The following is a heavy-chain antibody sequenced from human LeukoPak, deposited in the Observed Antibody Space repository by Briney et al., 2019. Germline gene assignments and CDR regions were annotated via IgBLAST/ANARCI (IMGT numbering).Heavy chain of an antibody. CDR3: ARSPPNYYDFWSGYYRRDYYYYMDV. Sequence: SQTLSLTCAVSGGSISSGGYSWSWIRQPPGKGLEWIGYIYYSGSTNYNPSLKSRVTISVDTSKNQFSLKLSSVTAADTAVYYCARSPPNYYDFWSGYYRRDYYYYMDVWGKGTTVTVSS. CDR2: IYYSGST. V-gene: IGHV4-61*08. J-gene: IGHJ6*03. D-gene: IGHD3-3*01. CDR1: GGSISSGGYS.